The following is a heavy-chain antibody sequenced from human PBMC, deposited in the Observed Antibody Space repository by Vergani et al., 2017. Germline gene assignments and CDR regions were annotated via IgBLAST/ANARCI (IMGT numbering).Heavy chain of an antibody. D-gene: IGHD6-19*01. J-gene: IGHJ4*02. CDR2: IIPILGIA. CDR1: GGTFSSYT. Sequence: QVQLVQSGAEVKKPGSSVKVSCKASGGTFSSYTISWVRQAPGQGLEWMGRIIPILGIANYAQKFQGRVTITADKSTSTAYMELCSLRSEDTAVYYCARGIAVVPRGVDDYWGQGTLVTVSS. CDR3: ARGIAVVPRGVDDY. V-gene: IGHV1-69*02.